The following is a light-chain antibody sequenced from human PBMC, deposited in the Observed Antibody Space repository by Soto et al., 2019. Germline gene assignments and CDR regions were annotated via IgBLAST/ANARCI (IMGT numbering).Light chain of an antibody. J-gene: IGLJ2*01. CDR2: RNN. V-gene: IGLV1-47*01. Sequence: LTQPPSASGTPGQRVTISCSGSSSNIGSNYVYWYQQLPGTAPKLLIYRNNHRPSGVPDRFSGSKSGTSASLAISGLRSEDEADYYCAVWDDSLSGVVFGGGTKLTVL. CDR1: SSNIGSNY. CDR3: AVWDDSLSGVV.